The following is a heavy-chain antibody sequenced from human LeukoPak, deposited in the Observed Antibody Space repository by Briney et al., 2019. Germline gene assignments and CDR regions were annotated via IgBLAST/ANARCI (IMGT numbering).Heavy chain of an antibody. Sequence: SQTLSLTCTVSGGSISSGSYYWSWIRQPAGKGLEWIGRIYTSGSTNYNPSLKSRVTISVDTSKNQFSLKLSSVTAADTAVYYCARDSEWLWLRCWGQGTLVTVSS. D-gene: IGHD5-18*01. J-gene: IGHJ4*02. CDR3: ARDSEWLWLRC. CDR1: GGSISSGSYY. CDR2: IYTSGST. V-gene: IGHV4-61*02.